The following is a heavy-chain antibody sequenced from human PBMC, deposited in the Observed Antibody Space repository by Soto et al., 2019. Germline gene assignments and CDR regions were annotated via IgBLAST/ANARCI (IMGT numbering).Heavy chain of an antibody. CDR2: ISRNSRYT. D-gene: IGHD2-2*01. CDR3: ATNYQEPSDDAFDV. Sequence: QVQLVESGGGLDKPGGSLRLSCAASGFTFSDYFMAWIRQAPGKGLEWIAYISRNSRYTNFADSVRGRFTISRDNAKNSLYLQMNDLSAEDTAVYYCATNYQEPSDDAFDVWGQGTMVTVSS. J-gene: IGHJ3*01. V-gene: IGHV3-11*06. CDR1: GFTFSDYF.